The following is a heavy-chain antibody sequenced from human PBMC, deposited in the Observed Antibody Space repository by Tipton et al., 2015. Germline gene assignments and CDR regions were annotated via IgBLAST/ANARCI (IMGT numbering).Heavy chain of an antibody. Sequence: TLSLTCTVSGVSISGTSYYWGWIRQPPGKGLEWIGSIYYSGDMYYNPSLKSRVAMSVYTSNNHFSLRLTSLTASDTAVYYCARTDALGHFDYWGLGTLVTVSS. CDR2: IYYSGDM. CDR1: GVSISGTSYY. V-gene: IGHV4-39*02. D-gene: IGHD2-8*01. CDR3: ARTDALGHFDY. J-gene: IGHJ4*02.